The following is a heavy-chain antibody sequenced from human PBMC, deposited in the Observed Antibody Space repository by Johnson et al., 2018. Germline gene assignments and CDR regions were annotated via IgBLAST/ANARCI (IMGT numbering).Heavy chain of an antibody. CDR1: GFTVSSNY. CDR2: MYSGGST. J-gene: IGHJ6*03. V-gene: IGHV3-66*02. D-gene: IGHD2-8*01. Sequence: VQLVESGGGLVQPGGSLRLSCAASGFTVSSNYMSWVRQAPGKGLEWVSVMYSGGSTYYADSVKGRFTISRDNSKNTVYLQMNSRRPEDTAVYYCARGYCTNGVCYNPFYHYYMDVGGKGTTVTVAS. CDR3: ARGYCTNGVCYNPFYHYYMDV.